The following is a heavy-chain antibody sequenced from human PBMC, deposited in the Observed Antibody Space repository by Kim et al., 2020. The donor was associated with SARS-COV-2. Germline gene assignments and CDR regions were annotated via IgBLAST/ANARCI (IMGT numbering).Heavy chain of an antibody. CDR2: MNPLSGNT. J-gene: IGHJ4*02. D-gene: IGHD3-10*01. CDR3: ARARWPVRGGTGFDS. CDR1: GYTFTSYD. Sequence: ASVKVSCRASGYTFTSYDLNWVRQAPGQGLEWMGWMNPLSGNTGYAQKFQGRVTMTGNTSMNTAYLELSSLRSDDTAVYFCARARWPVRGGTGFDSWGQGTLVTVSS. V-gene: IGHV1-8*01.